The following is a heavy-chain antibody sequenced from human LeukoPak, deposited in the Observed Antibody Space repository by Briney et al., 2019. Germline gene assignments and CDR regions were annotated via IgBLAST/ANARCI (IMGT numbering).Heavy chain of an antibody. J-gene: IGHJ4*02. CDR2: IRYDGSNK. CDR3: AKDTNFLPYFDY. CDR1: GFTFSSYG. Sequence: GGSLRLSCAASGFTFSSYGMHWVRQAPGKGLEWVAFIRYDGSNKYYADSVKGRFTISRDNSKNTLYLQMNSLRAEDTAVYYCAKDTNFLPYFDYWGQGNLVTVSS. D-gene: IGHD2-2*01. V-gene: IGHV3-30*02.